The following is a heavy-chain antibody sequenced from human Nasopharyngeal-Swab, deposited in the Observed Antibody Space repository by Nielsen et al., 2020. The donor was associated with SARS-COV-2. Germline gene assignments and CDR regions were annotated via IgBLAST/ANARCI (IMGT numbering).Heavy chain of an antibody. CDR3: ARGQLWNDY. V-gene: IGHV4-59*01. J-gene: IGHJ4*02. D-gene: IGHD5-18*01. Sequence: GSLRLSCTVSGGSISSYYWSWIRQPPGKGLEWIGYIHNSGSTKYNPSLKNRVTISVDTSKNKLTLKLSSVTAADTAVYYCARGQLWNDYRGQVTLVTVSS. CDR2: IHNSGST. CDR1: GGSISSYY.